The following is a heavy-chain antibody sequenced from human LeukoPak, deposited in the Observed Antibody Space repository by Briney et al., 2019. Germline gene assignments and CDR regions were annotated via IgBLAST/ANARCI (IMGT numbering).Heavy chain of an antibody. Sequence: GGSLRLSCAASGFTFSSYSMNWVRQAPGKGLEWVSSISSSSSYIYYADSVKGRFTISRDNAKNSLYLQMNSLRAEDTPVYYCARAAFGVVPYYFDYWGQGTLVTVSS. J-gene: IGHJ4*02. CDR1: GFTFSSYS. CDR3: ARAAFGVVPYYFDY. D-gene: IGHD3-3*01. CDR2: ISSSSSYI. V-gene: IGHV3-21*01.